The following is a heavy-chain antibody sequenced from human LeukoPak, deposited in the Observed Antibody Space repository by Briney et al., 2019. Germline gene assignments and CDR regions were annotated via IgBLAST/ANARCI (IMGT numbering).Heavy chain of an antibody. CDR1: GGSFSGYY. CDR3: ARGGVARWRDYYYYYYYYGMDV. Sequence: SETLSLTCAVYGGSFSGYYWSWIRQPPGKGLEWIGEINHSGSTNYNPSLKSRVTISVDTSKNQFSLKLSSVTAADTAVYYCARGGVARWRDYYYYYYYYGMDVWGQGTTVTVSS. CDR2: INHSGST. J-gene: IGHJ6*02. D-gene: IGHD2-21*02. V-gene: IGHV4-34*01.